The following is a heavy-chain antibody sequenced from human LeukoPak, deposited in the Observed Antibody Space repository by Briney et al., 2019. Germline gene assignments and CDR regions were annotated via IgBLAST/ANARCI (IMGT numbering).Heavy chain of an antibody. CDR1: GFTFTTYY. D-gene: IGHD1-1*01. V-gene: IGHV3-7*01. CDR2: INQDGSVK. CDR3: ARENWSIDY. J-gene: IGHJ4*02. Sequence: GGSLRLSCAASGFTFTTYYMTWVRQAPGKGLEWVANINQDGSVKNYVDSVKGRSTFSRDNAKNSVYLQMDSLRADDTAVYYCARENWSIDYWGQGTLVTVSS.